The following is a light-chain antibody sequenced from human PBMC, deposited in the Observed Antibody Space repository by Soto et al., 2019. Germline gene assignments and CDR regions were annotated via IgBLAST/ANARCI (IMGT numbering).Light chain of an antibody. Sequence: EIVLTQSPATLSLSPGERATLSFRASQSVSNYFAWYQQKPGQAPRLLFYDASNRATGIPARFSGSGSGTDFTLTISSLEPEDFAVYYCQQRWNWITFGQGTRLEIK. J-gene: IGKJ5*01. CDR3: QQRWNWIT. CDR1: QSVSNY. V-gene: IGKV3-11*01. CDR2: DAS.